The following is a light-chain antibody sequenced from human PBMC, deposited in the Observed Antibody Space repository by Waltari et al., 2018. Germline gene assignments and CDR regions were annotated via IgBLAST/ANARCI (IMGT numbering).Light chain of an antibody. J-gene: IGLJ3*02. Sequence: QSVLTPPPSVSGAPGPRVTISCTGSGSNRGAGHDLHWYQQLPRAAPKLIIYGSSTRPLGVPDRFFGSTSGTSASLAITGLQAEDEADYYCQSYDTSLSVVFGGGTKQTVL. CDR2: GSS. CDR1: GSNRGAGHD. CDR3: QSYDTSLSVV. V-gene: IGLV1-40*01.